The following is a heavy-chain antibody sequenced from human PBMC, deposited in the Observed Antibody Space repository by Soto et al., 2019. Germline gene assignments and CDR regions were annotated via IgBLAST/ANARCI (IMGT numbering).Heavy chain of an antibody. CDR2: ISGSGGST. J-gene: IGHJ4*02. D-gene: IGHD6-13*01. CDR3: AKVVAGYSINGGVY. Sequence: AGGSLRLSCAASGFTFSSYAMSWVRQAPGKGLEWVSAISGSGGSTYYADSVKGRFTISRDNSKNTLYLQMNSLRAEDTAVYYCAKVVAGYSINGGVYWGQGTLVTVSS. CDR1: GFTFSSYA. V-gene: IGHV3-23*01.